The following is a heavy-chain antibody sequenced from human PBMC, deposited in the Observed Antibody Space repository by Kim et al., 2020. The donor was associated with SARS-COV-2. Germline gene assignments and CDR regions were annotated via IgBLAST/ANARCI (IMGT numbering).Heavy chain of an antibody. J-gene: IGHJ6*02. CDR3: ATDKGYYGMDV. CDR2: I. Sequence: IYYAESVKGRFTISRDNARNSLYLQVTSLRADDTAVYYCATDKGYYGMDVWGQGTTVTVSS. V-gene: IGHV3-48*01.